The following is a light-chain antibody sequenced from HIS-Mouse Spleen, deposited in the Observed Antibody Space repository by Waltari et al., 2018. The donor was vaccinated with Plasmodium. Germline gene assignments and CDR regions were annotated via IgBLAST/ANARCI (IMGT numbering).Light chain of an antibody. V-gene: IGLV2-23*01. J-gene: IGLJ3*02. CDR1: SSDVGSYHL. CDR3: CSYAGSSSWV. Sequence: QSALTQPAPVSGSPGQSITIPCTGTSSDVGSYHLFSWYQQHPGKAPKLMIYEGSKRPSVVSNRFSGSKSGNTASLTISGLQAEDEADYYCCSYAGSSSWVFGGGTKLTVL. CDR2: EGS.